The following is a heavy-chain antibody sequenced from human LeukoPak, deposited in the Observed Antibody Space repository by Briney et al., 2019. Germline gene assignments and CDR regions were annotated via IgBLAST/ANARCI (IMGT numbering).Heavy chain of an antibody. J-gene: IGHJ5*02. CDR1: GCALTTSGLG. Sequence: SGPALSKPTSTLTLACSFSGCALTTSGLGVGWIRQPPAKALGWLARIDWDDGKFNRTSLKTRITFSKDTSKNHADLTVNNFDPVDTATYYCTRIPDGGRFAPWGQGTLVTVSS. V-gene: IGHV2-70*04. CDR2: IDWDDGK. D-gene: IGHD5-24*01. CDR3: TRIPDGGRFAP.